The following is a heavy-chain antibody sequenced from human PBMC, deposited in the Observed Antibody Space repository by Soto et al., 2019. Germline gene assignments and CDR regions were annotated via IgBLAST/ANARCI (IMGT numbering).Heavy chain of an antibody. J-gene: IGHJ4*02. Sequence: LRLSCAASGFTFSNYAMIWVRRAPGTVLEWVSTISGGGDGTYYSDSVKGRFTISRDNSKNTLYLQINSLRADDTAVFHCARGGYSRGWSFDYWGQGTLVTVSS. CDR2: ISGGGDGT. CDR1: GFTFSNYA. CDR3: ARGGYSRGWSFDY. V-gene: IGHV3-23*01. D-gene: IGHD6-19*01.